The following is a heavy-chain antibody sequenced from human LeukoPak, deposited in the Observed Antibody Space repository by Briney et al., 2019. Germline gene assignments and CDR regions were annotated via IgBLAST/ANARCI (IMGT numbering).Heavy chain of an antibody. CDR3: ARGRWPGGGDWSVDY. J-gene: IGHJ4*02. CDR1: GYTLTGYY. V-gene: IGHV1-2*02. Sequence: ASVKASCKASGYTLTGYYMHWVRQAPGQGLEWMGWINPNSGGTSYAQKFQGRVTMTRDTSTNTVYMELSSLRSEDTALYYCARGRWPGGGDWSVDYWGQGTLVTVSS. CDR2: INPNSGGT. D-gene: IGHD2-21*02.